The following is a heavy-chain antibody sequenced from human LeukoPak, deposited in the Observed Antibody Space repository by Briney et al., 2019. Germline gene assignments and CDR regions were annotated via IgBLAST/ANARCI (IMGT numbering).Heavy chain of an antibody. CDR2: ISGDGGST. V-gene: IGHV3-43*02. Sequence: PGGSLRLSCAASGFTFDDYAMHWVRQAPGKGLEWVSLISGDGGSTYYADSVKGRFTISRDNAKNSLYLQMNSLRAEDTAVYYCARGYYDSSGEIDYWGQGTLVTVSS. D-gene: IGHD3-22*01. CDR3: ARGYYDSSGEIDY. CDR1: GFTFDDYA. J-gene: IGHJ4*02.